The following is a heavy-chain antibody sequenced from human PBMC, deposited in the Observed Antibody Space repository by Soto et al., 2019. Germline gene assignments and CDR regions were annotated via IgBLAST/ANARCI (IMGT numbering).Heavy chain of an antibody. CDR2: IHHRGNT. CDR1: GGSISSGDYY. Sequence: QVQLQQSGPGLVKPSQTLSLTCTVSGGSISSGDYYWNWIRQHPEKGLEWIGSIHHRGNTYYSPSLESRISISIDTSKKQFPLRLSSVTAADTAVYYCAREGGSYDSGGFLIRGAFDVWGQGTTVTVSP. V-gene: IGHV4-31*03. J-gene: IGHJ3*01. D-gene: IGHD3-22*01. CDR3: AREGGSYDSGGFLIRGAFDV.